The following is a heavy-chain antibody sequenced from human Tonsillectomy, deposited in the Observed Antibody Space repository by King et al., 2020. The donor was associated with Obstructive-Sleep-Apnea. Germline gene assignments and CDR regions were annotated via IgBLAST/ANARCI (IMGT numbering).Heavy chain of an antibody. V-gene: IGHV3-11*01. CDR3: ASPLVAAADY. CDR1: GFTFSDYY. D-gene: IGHD5-12*01. J-gene: IGHJ4*02. Sequence: VQLVESGGGLVKPGGSLRLSCAASGFTFSDYYMSWIRQAPGKGLEWVSYISSSGSTIYYADYVKGRFTISRDNAKTSLNQQMTSLRAEDTAVYYCASPLVAAADYWGQGTLVTVSS. CDR2: ISSSGSTI.